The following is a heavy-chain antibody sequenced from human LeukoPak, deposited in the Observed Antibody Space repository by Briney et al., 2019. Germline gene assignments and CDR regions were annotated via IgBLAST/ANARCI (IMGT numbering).Heavy chain of an antibody. CDR3: ASESGIAAAGL. Sequence: GGSLRLSCAASGFTFSSYWMSWVRQAPGKGLEWVANIKQDGSEKYYVDSVKGRFTISRDKAKNSLYLKMNSLRAEDTAVYYCASESGIAAAGLWGQGTMVTVSS. CDR2: IKQDGSEK. D-gene: IGHD6-13*01. V-gene: IGHV3-7*01. J-gene: IGHJ3*01. CDR1: GFTFSSYW.